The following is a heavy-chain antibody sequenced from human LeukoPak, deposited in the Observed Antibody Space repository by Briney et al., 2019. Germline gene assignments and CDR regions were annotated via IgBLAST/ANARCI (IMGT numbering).Heavy chain of an antibody. D-gene: IGHD2-2*01. Sequence: SETLSLTCTVSGGSISSYYWSWIRQPPGKGLEWIGYIYYSGSTNYNPSLKSRVTISVDTSKNQFSLKLSSVTAADTAVYYCARGLVSWVPAATYYFDYWGQGTLVTVSS. V-gene: IGHV4-59*01. J-gene: IGHJ4*02. CDR3: ARGLVSWVPAATYYFDY. CDR2: IYYSGST. CDR1: GGSISSYY.